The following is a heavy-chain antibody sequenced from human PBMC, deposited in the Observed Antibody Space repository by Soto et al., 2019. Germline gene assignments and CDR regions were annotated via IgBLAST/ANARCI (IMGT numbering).Heavy chain of an antibody. CDR3: AKEAAVGEYYCDD. V-gene: IGHV3-30*18. D-gene: IGHD3-16*01. CDR2: ISYDGSNK. Sequence: QVQLVESGGGVVQPGRSLRLSCAASGFTFSSYGMHWVRQAPGKGLEWVAVISYDGSNKYYADSVKGRFTISRDNSKNTLYLQMKSLRCEDTAVYYCAKEAAVGEYYCDDRGQGTLVTVSS. CDR1: GFTFSSYG. J-gene: IGHJ4*02.